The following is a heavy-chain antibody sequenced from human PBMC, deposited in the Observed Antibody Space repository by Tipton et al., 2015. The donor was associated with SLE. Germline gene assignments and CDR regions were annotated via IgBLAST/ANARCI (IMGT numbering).Heavy chain of an antibody. CDR2: INTDGRGT. CDR1: GFTFSTYW. V-gene: IGHV3-74*01. CDR3: ARENPLGGMDV. D-gene: IGHD1-14*01. J-gene: IGHJ6*02. Sequence: GSLRLSCAASGFTFSTYWMQWVRHTPGKGLVWVSHINTDGRGTNYADSVKGRFTISRDNAKNSLYVQMNSLRADDTAVYYCARENPLGGMDVWGQGTTVTVSS.